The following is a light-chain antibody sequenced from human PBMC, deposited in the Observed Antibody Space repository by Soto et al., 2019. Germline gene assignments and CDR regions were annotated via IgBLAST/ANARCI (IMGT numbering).Light chain of an antibody. V-gene: IGLV2-14*01. J-gene: IGLJ2*01. Sequence: QSALTQPASVSGSPGQSITISCTGTSSDVRGYNYVSWYQQHPGKAPKLMIYDVSNRPSGVSNRFSGSKSGNTASLTISGLQAEDEADYYCSSDTSSSTLVVFGGGTKLTVL. CDR1: SSDVRGYNY. CDR3: SSDTSSSTLVV. CDR2: DVS.